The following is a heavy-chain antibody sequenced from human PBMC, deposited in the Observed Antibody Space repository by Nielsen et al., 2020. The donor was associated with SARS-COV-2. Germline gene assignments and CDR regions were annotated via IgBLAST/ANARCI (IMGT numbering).Heavy chain of an antibody. V-gene: IGHV1-46*01. J-gene: IGHJ4*02. D-gene: IGHD3-22*01. CDR2: INPSGGST. Sequence: WVGQAPGQGLEWMGIINPSGGSTSYAQKFQGRVTMTRDTSTSTVYMELSSLRSEDTAVYYCARLLDYYDSSGSFLDYWGQGTLVTVSS. CDR3: ARLLDYYDSSGSFLDY.